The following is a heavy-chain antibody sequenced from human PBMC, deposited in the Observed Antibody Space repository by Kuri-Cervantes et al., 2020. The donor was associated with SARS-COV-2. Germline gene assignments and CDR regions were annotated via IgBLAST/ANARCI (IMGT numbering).Heavy chain of an antibody. CDR3: ARGTTVGGAFDI. CDR2: IYHSGST. Sequence: SETLSLTCAVSGYSISSGYYWGWIRQPPGKGLEWIGSIYHSGSTYYNPSLKSRVTISVDTSKNQFSLKLSSVTAADTAVYYCARGTTVGGAFDIWGQGTMVTVSS. CDR1: GYSISSGYY. V-gene: IGHV4-38-2*01. J-gene: IGHJ3*02. D-gene: IGHD4-23*01.